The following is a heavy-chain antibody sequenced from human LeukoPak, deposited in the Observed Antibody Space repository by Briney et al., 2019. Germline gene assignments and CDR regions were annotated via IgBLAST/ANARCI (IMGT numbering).Heavy chain of an antibody. D-gene: IGHD5-18*01. CDR3: AKRGYAYGGHFDY. Sequence: QPGGSLKLSCEASGFTFSSFHMSWVRQAPGKGLEWVSAISGSGETTYYADSVKGRFTVSRDNSKNTLYVQMDSLRAEDTAVYYCAKRGYAYGGHFDYWGQGTLVTVSS. CDR2: ISGSGETT. V-gene: IGHV3-23*01. J-gene: IGHJ4*02. CDR1: GFTFSSFH.